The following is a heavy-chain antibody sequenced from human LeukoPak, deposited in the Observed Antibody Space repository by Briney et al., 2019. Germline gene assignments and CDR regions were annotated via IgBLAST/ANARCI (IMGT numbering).Heavy chain of an antibody. CDR1: GGSLSSGRYY. CDR3: ARVSIYGDYYYGVDA. CDR2: IYYRGTT. Sequence: SETLSLTCTVSGGSLSSGRYYWNWIRQVPGKGLEWIGYIYYRGTTSYNPSLKSRLIMSVDTSKNQFSLNLSSVTVADTAVYYCARVSIYGDYYYGVDAWGQGTTVTVSS. V-gene: IGHV4-30-4*01. J-gene: IGHJ6*02. D-gene: IGHD4-17*01.